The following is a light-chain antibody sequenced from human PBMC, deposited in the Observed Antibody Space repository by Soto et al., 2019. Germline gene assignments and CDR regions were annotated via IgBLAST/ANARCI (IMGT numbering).Light chain of an antibody. CDR3: ASYTTSSTWV. CDR2: DVS. J-gene: IGLJ3*02. CDR1: SSDVGGYNY. V-gene: IGLV2-14*03. Sequence: QSALTQPASVSGSPGQSITISCTGTSSDVGGYNYVSWFQQHTGKAPKLMIYDVSNRPSGVSNRFSGSKSGNTAYLTISGLQAEDEADYYCASYTTSSTWVFGGGTKLTVL.